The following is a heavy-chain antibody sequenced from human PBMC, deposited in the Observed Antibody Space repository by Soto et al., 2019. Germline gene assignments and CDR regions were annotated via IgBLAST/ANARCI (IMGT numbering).Heavy chain of an antibody. Sequence: EVQLLESGGGLGQPGGSLRLSCAASGVTFGSYGMSWVRQAPGKGLEWVSRSSGSGGKTYYADSVRGRVTISRDKSNNTLFLQVNSLTADDTAVYYCAKRGTSSKHYYDSWGQGTLVTVSS. CDR1: GVTFGSYG. V-gene: IGHV3-23*01. J-gene: IGHJ5*01. D-gene: IGHD2-2*01. CDR2: SSGSGGKT. CDR3: AKRGTSSKHYYDS.